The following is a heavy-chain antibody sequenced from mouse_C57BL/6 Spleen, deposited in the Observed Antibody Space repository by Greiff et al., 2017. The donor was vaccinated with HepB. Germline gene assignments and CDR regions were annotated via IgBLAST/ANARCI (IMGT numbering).Heavy chain of an antibody. J-gene: IGHJ2*01. CDR3: APTIYYRNYFDY. D-gene: IGHD2-1*01. V-gene: IGHV1-82*01. CDR1: GYAFSSSW. CDR2: IYPGDGDT. Sequence: VQLQQSGPELVKPGASVKISCKASGYAFSSSWMNWVKKRPGKGLEWIGRIYPGDGDTNYNGKFKGKATLTADKSSSTAYMQLISLTSYDSAVYFYAPTIYYRNYFDYWGQGTTLTVSS.